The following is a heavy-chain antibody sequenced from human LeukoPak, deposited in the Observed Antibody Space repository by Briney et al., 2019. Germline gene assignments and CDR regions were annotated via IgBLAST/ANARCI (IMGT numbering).Heavy chain of an antibody. J-gene: IGHJ6*02. CDR3: ARVRGYSYGLGVYYYYGMDV. V-gene: IGHV4-34*01. Sequence: SETLSLTCTVSGGSISSGDYYWSWIRQPPGKGLEWIGEINHSGSTNYNPSLKSRVTISVDTSKNPFSLKLSSVTAADTAVYYCARVRGYSYGLGVYYYYGMDVWGQGTTVTVSS. CDR2: INHSGST. CDR1: GGSISSGDYY. D-gene: IGHD5-18*01.